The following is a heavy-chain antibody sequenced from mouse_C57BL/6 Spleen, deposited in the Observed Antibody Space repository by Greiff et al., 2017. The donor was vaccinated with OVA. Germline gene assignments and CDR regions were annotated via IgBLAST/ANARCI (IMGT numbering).Heavy chain of an antibody. D-gene: IGHD1-1*01. CDR1: GFNIKDDY. CDR3: TSYYYGSSPFAY. V-gene: IGHV14-4*01. CDR2: IDPENGDT. Sequence: VQLQQSGAELVRPGASVKLSCTASGFNIKDDYMHWVKQRPEQGLEWIGWIDPENGDTEYASKFLGKVTISADTTSNLGSLQLSSLTSEYTAVYYCTSYYYGSSPFAYWGQGTLVTVSA. J-gene: IGHJ3*01.